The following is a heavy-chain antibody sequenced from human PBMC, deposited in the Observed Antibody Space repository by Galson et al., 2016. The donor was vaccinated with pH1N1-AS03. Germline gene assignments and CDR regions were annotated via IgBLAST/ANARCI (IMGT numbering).Heavy chain of an antibody. D-gene: IGHD6-19*01. CDR2: VSHDGGNR. J-gene: IGHJ3*02. V-gene: IGHV3-30*14. CDR1: RGSFSNYY. Sequence: LSLTCAIYRGSFSNYYWTWIRQAPGKGLDWLSIVSHDGGNRNYADSVKGRFTISRDNSKNTLFLQMNNLRVEDTAVYYCARVSSSGWYGNEDALDKWGPGTLVTVSS. CDR3: ARVSSSGWYGNEDALDK.